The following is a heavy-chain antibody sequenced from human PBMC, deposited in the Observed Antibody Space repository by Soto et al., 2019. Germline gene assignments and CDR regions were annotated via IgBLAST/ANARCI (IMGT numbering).Heavy chain of an antibody. CDR1: GVSITGYY. J-gene: IGHJ4*02. V-gene: IGHV4-4*09. CDR3: ARRNYGEEGYFFDF. Sequence: SETLSLTCTVSGVSITGYYWSWIRLPPGKGLEWIGYIYDSGTTTYNAALKSRVSISAETSKNQFSLNLRSVTAADTAIYYCARRNYGEEGYFFDFWGQGVPVTVSS. D-gene: IGHD4-17*01. CDR2: IYDSGTT.